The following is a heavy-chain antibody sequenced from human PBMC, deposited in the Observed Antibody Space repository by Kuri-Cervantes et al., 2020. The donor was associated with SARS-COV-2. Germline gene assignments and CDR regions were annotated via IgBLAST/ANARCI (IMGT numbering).Heavy chain of an antibody. CDR1: GGSISSYY. D-gene: IGHD4-11*01. Sequence: SETLSLTCTVSGGSISSYYWSWIRQPPGKGLEWIGYIYYSGSTNYNPSLKSRVTISVDTSKSQFSLKLSSVTAADTAVYYCARGGGYSNLGYYFDYWGQGTLVTVSS. J-gene: IGHJ4*02. V-gene: IGHV4-59*01. CDR3: ARGGGYSNLGYYFDY. CDR2: IYYSGST.